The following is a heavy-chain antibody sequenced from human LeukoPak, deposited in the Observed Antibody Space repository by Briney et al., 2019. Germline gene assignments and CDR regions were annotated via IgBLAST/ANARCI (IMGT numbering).Heavy chain of an antibody. V-gene: IGHV1-18*01. CDR1: GYTFTSYG. Sequence: GASVKVSCKASGYTFTSYGISWVRQAPGQGLEWMGWISAYNGNTNYALKLQGRVTMTTDTSTSTAYMELRSLRSDDTAVYYCARAERVTAMGASDYWGQGTLVTVSS. D-gene: IGHD2-21*02. CDR2: ISAYNGNT. CDR3: ARAERVTAMGASDY. J-gene: IGHJ4*02.